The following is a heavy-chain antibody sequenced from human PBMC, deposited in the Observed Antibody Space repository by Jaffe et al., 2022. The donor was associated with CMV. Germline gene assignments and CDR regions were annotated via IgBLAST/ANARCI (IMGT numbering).Heavy chain of an antibody. V-gene: IGHV4-39*01. CDR1: GGSISSSSYY. CDR2: IYYSGST. D-gene: IGHD3-9*01. CDR3: ARRSPRYFDWEGHWFDP. J-gene: IGHJ5*02. Sequence: QLQLQESGPGLVKPSETLSLTCTVSGGSISSSSYYWGWIRQPPGKGLEWIGSIYYSGSTYYNPSLKSRVTISVDTSKNQFSLKLSSVTAADTAVYYCARRSPRYFDWEGHWFDPWGQGTLVTVSS.